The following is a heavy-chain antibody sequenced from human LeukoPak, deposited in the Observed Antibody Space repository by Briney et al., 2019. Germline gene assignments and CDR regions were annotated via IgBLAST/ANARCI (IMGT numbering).Heavy chain of an antibody. V-gene: IGHV4-59*08. D-gene: IGHD6-13*01. CDR1: GGSISSYY. J-gene: IGHJ6*02. Sequence: PETLSLTCTVSGGSISSYYWSWIRQPPGKGLEWIGYIYYSGSTNYNPSLKSRVTISVDTSKNQFSLKLSSVTAADTAVYYCARQGAAAGYYYYYGMDVWGQGTTVTVSS. CDR2: IYYSGST. CDR3: ARQGAAAGYYYYYGMDV.